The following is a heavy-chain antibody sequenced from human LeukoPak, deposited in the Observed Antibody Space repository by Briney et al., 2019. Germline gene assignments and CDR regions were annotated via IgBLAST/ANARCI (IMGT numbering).Heavy chain of an antibody. CDR1: TSR. D-gene: IGHD3-22*01. CDR2: IGAYGGDT. Sequence: TSRISWVRQAPGQGLEWMGWIGAYGGDTYYALKFQGRITVTTDTSTSTVYMELRNLRSDDTAVYYCARDLWNFYDDSGYNRDFDSWGQGTLVTVSS. V-gene: IGHV1-18*01. CDR3: ARDLWNFYDDSGYNRDFDS. J-gene: IGHJ5*01.